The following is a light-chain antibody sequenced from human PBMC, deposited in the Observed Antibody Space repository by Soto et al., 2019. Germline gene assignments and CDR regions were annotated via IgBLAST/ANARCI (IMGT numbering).Light chain of an antibody. V-gene: IGKV1-5*03. CDR3: QQYYSYSLT. J-gene: IGKJ1*01. CDR2: KAS. CDR1: QSISNR. Sequence: DIQMTQFPSTLSASVGDRVTITCRASQSISNRLAWFQQKSGEAPRILIHKASNLENGVPSRFSGSGSGTAFTLTISSLQPDDFATYFCQQYYSYSLTFGQGTRVEIK.